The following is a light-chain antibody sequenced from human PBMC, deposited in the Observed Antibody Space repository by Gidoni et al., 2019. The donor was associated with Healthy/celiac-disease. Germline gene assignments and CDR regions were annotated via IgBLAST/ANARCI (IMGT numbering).Light chain of an antibody. CDR1: QSVSSSY. Sequence: EIVLTQSPGTLSLAPGESATLPCRASQSVSSSYLAWYQQKPGQAPRLLIYGASSRATGIPDRFSGSGSGTDFTLTISRLEPEDFAVYYCQQYGSSPRFTFGPGTKVDIK. J-gene: IGKJ3*01. CDR2: GAS. V-gene: IGKV3-20*01. CDR3: QQYGSSPRFT.